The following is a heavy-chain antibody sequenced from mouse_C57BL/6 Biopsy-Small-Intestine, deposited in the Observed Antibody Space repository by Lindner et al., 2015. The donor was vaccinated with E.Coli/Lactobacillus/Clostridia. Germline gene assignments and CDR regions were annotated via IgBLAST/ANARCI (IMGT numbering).Heavy chain of an antibody. V-gene: IGHV3-1*01. CDR2: ISYSGST. J-gene: IGHJ2*01. Sequence: VQLQESGPGMVKPSQSLSLTCTVTGYSITSGYDWHWIRHFPGNKLEWMGYISYSGSTNYNPSLKSRISITHDTSKNHFFLKLNSVTTEDTDTYYCARGYYGSSYGYYFDYWGQGTTLTVSS. CDR3: ARGYYGSSYGYYFDY. CDR1: GYSITSGYD. D-gene: IGHD1-1*01.